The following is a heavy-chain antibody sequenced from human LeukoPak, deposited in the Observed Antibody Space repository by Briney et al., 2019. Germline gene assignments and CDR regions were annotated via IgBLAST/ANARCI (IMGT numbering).Heavy chain of an antibody. D-gene: IGHD3-10*01. V-gene: IGHV5-51*01. Sequence: GESLKISCKGSGYSFTSYWIGWVRQMPGKGLEWMGIIHPADYDTRYSPSFEGQVTISVDNFINTAYLQWSSLKASDTAMYYCARCGSGSYYKPPYYYYGMDVWGQGTTVTVSS. CDR1: GYSFTSYW. J-gene: IGHJ6*02. CDR3: ARCGSGSYYKPPYYYYGMDV. CDR2: IHPADYDT.